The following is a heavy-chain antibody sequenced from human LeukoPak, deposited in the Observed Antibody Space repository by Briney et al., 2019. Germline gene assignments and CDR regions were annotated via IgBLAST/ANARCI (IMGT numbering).Heavy chain of an antibody. V-gene: IGHV3-7*01. J-gene: IGHJ4*02. CDR3: ARGARYYDILTGYYHFDY. Sequence: GGSLRLSCAASGFTFSSYWMSWVRQAPGKGLEWVANIKQDGSEKYYVDSVKGRFTISRDNAKSSLYLQMNSLRAEDTAVYYCARGARYYDILTGYYHFDYWGQGTLVTVSS. D-gene: IGHD3-9*01. CDR1: GFTFSSYW. CDR2: IKQDGSEK.